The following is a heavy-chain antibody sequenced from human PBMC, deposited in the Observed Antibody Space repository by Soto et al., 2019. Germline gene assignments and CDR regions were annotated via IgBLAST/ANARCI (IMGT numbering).Heavy chain of an antibody. Sequence: SETLSLTCTVSGGSISSGGYYWSWIRQHPGKGLEWIGYIYYSGSTYYNPSLKSRVTISVDTSKNQFSLKLSSVTAADTAVYYCARELYSYGRRHNWFDPWGQGTLVTVSS. CDR3: ARELYSYGRRHNWFDP. CDR2: IYYSGST. D-gene: IGHD5-18*01. J-gene: IGHJ5*02. CDR1: GGSISSGGYY. V-gene: IGHV4-31*03.